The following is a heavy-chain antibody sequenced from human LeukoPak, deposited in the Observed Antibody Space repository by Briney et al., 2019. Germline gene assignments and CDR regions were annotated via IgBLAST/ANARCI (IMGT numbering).Heavy chain of an antibody. D-gene: IGHD2-21*02. J-gene: IGHJ4*02. CDR2: IQYDGSNK. CDR3: AKDGRAYCGGDCRFYFDY. Sequence: GGSLRLSCAASGFTFSSYAMHWVRQAPGKGLEWVAFIQYDGSNKYYGDSVKGRFTISRDNPKNTLYLQMNSLRAEDTAVYYCAKDGRAYCGGDCRFYFDYWGQGTLVTVSS. V-gene: IGHV3-30*02. CDR1: GFTFSSYA.